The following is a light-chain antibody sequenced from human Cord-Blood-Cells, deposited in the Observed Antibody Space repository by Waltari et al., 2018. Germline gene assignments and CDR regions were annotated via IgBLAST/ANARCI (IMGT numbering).Light chain of an antibody. CDR1: SSDVGGYNY. Sequence: QSPLTQPPSASGSPGPSVPISCTGTSSDVGGYNYVSWYQQHPGKSPNLMIYAVSTRPAGVPDRFSGSKSGNTVSLTVSGLQAEDEADYYCSSYAGSNNWVFGGGTKLTVL. V-gene: IGLV2-8*01. CDR2: AVS. J-gene: IGLJ3*02. CDR3: SSYAGSNNWV.